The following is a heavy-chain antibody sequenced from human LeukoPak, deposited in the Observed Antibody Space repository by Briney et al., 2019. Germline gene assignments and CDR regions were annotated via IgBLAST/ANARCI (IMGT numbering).Heavy chain of an antibody. J-gene: IGHJ6*03. V-gene: IGHV1-18*01. CDR3: ARYKKLYDGDYVTYYYYMDV. CDR1: GYTFTSYG. D-gene: IGHD4-17*01. Sequence: GASVKVSCKASGYTFTSYGISWVRQAPGQGLEWMGWISAYNGNTNYAQKLQGRVTMTTDTSTSTAYMELRSLRSDDTAVYYCARYKKLYDGDYVTYYYYMDVWGKGTTVTVSS. CDR2: ISAYNGNT.